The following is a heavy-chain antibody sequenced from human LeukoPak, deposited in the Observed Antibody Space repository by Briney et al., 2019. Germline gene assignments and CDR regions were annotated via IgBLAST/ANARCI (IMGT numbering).Heavy chain of an antibody. CDR2: IGTAGDT. CDR3: ARVAKERVGGVYYFDY. D-gene: IGHD1-1*01. CDR1: GFTFSDYD. V-gene: IGHV3-13*01. J-gene: IGHJ4*02. Sequence: GGSLRLSCAASGFTFSDYDMHWVRQATGKGLEWVSAIGTAGDTYYTGSVKGRFTISRENAKNSLYLQMNSLRAGETAVYYCARVAKERVGGVYYFDYWGQGTLVTVSS.